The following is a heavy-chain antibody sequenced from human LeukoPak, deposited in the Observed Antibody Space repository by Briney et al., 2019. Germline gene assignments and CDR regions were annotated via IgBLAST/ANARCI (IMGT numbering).Heavy chain of an antibody. CDR1: GDSISSSSYY. Sequence: PSETLSLTCTVSGDSISSSSYYWGWIRQPPGKGLKWIGSIYYSGSTYYNPSLKSRVTLSVDTSRNQFSLKLTSVTAADTAVYYCARHHYANNWFDPWGQGTLVTVSS. D-gene: IGHD2-8*01. V-gene: IGHV4-39*01. CDR3: ARHHYANNWFDP. CDR2: IYYSGST. J-gene: IGHJ5*02.